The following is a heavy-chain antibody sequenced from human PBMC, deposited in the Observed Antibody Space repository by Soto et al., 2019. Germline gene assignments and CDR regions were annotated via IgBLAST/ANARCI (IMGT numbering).Heavy chain of an antibody. J-gene: IGHJ4*02. Sequence: VQLVQSGGEVRMPGASVKVSCKASGYTFTSHGFTWVRQAPGQGLEWMGWISIYNGNTHYAQKFQGRLTLTIDTPTSTAYMELRSLTSDDTAVYFCARSPTAPVPVDYWGQGTLVTVSS. CDR3: ARSPTAPVPVDY. D-gene: IGHD2-2*01. V-gene: IGHV1-18*04. CDR1: GYTFTSHG. CDR2: ISIYNGNT.